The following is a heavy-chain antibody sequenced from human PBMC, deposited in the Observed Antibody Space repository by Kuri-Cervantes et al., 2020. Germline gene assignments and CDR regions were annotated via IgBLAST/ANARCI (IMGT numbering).Heavy chain of an antibody. CDR1: GGSISTSSNY. CDR2: IYYSGAT. J-gene: IGHJ4*02. Sequence: SETLSLTCSVSGGSISTSSNYWGWIRQPPGKGLEWIGTIYYSGATYSNPSLRSRVTMSVDTSKNQFSLKVSSVTATDTAVYYCADGGSNWYNPFHHWGQGTLVTVSS. V-gene: IGHV4-39*01. CDR3: ADGGSNWYNPFHH. D-gene: IGHD6-13*01.